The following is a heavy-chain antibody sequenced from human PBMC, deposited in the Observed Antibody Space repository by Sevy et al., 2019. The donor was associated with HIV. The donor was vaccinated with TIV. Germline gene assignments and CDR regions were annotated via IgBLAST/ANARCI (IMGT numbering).Heavy chain of an antibody. CDR2: IWHDGSNK. CDR1: GFTFNFHG. J-gene: IGHJ5*02. D-gene: IGHD2-21*02. CDR3: ARETDNTARWLDP. Sequence: GGSLRLSCAASGFTFNFHGMHWVRQAPGKGLEWVAFIWHDGSNKYMADSVKGRFTISRDNSKNTLFLQMNSLTVEDTAVYYCARETDNTARWLDPWGQGTLVTVSS. V-gene: IGHV3-30*02.